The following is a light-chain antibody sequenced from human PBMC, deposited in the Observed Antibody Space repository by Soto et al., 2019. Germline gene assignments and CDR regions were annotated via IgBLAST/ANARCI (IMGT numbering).Light chain of an antibody. CDR2: ANI. Sequence: QPVLTQPPSVSGAQGQRVTISCTGSSSNIGADSDVHWYQQLPGTAPKLLIYANINRPSGVPDRFSGSKSGTSASLAITGLQAEDEADYYCQSYDSSLSLVVFGGGTKVTVL. CDR1: SSNIGADSD. V-gene: IGLV1-40*01. CDR3: QSYDSSLSLVV. J-gene: IGLJ2*01.